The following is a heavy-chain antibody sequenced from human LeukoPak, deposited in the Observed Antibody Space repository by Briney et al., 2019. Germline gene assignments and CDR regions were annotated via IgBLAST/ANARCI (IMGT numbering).Heavy chain of an antibody. V-gene: IGHV3-74*01. Sequence: PGGSLRLSGAASGFSFSIYWMHWVRQAPGKGLAWVSRVSSDGSSTSYADSVKGRFTISRDNARNTLFLQMNSLRAEDTAVYYCATLAAADTDYWGQGTLVTVSS. J-gene: IGHJ4*02. CDR1: GFSFSIYW. D-gene: IGHD6-13*01. CDR3: ATLAAADTDY. CDR2: VSSDGSST.